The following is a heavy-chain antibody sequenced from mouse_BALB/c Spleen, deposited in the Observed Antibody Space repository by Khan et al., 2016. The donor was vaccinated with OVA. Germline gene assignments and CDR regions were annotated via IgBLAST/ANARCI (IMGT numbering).Heavy chain of an antibody. J-gene: IGHJ2*01. CDR1: GYTFTNFR. D-gene: IGHD3-1*01. CDR3: SRHGHVESFYFDF. CDR2: INTFTGEP. Sequence: QIQLVQSGPELRKPGETVKISCQTSGYTFTNFRVNWVKQTPGMGLKWMGYINTFTGEPTYADDFKGRFAFSLETSASTAYLQINNLKNEDMAAYFCSRHGHVESFYFDFWGQGTTLTVSS. V-gene: IGHV9-1*02.